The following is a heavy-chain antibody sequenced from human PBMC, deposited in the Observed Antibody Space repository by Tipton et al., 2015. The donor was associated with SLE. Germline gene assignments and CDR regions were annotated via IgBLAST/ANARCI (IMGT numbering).Heavy chain of an antibody. CDR2: ITNNGNT. D-gene: IGHD2-8*01. CDR1: GGSISATIYY. Sequence: TLSLTCSVSGGSISATIYYWDWIRQPPGKGTECIGRITNNGNTYYIPSLQSRVTMSVDTSKNHFSLKLSSVTAADTAVYYCARHDTNYGRNWFDPWGQGTLVTVSS. J-gene: IGHJ5*02. V-gene: IGHV4-39*01. CDR3: ARHDTNYGRNWFDP.